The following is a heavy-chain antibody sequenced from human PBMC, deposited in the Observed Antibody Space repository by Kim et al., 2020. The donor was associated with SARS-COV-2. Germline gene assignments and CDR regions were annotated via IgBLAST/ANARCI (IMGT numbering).Heavy chain of an antibody. D-gene: IGHD1-26*01. CDR3: GGVWELAFDH. V-gene: IGHV3-53*01. J-gene: IGHJ4*02. CDR1: GFTLITDH. CDR2: TYNTGST. Sequence: GGSLRLSCAASGFTLITDHMSWVRQAPGKGLEWVAVTYNTGSTYYADSVEGRFTISRDNSKNMVYLQMNSLRAEDTAVFYCGGVWELAFDHWGQGSLV.